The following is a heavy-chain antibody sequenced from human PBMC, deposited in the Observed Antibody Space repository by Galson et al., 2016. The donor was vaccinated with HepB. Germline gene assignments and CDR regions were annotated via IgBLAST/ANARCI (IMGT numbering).Heavy chain of an antibody. J-gene: IGHJ6*03. Sequence: PALVKPTQTLTLTCTFSGFSLTTSGVSVGWIRQPPGKALEWLALIYWDDDNRYSPSLNTRLTITQDTSKNQVVLTMTNMDPVDTGTYYCVYNSPRQQLAPNNYQYYYIDVWGKGTTVTVSS. CDR3: VYNSPRQQLAPNNYQYYYIDV. CDR2: IYWDDDN. D-gene: IGHD6-13*01. V-gene: IGHV2-5*04. CDR1: GFSLTTSGVS.